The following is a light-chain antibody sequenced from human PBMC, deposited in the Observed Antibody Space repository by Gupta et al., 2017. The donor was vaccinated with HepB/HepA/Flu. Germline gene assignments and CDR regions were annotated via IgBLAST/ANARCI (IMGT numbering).Light chain of an antibody. J-gene: IGKJ1*01. CDR3: QQDNDWPRT. CDR2: GAS. V-gene: IGKV3-15*01. CDR1: QSVSSN. Sequence: EIVMPQSPATLSVSPGERATLSCRASQSVSSNFAWYQQKPGQAPRLLIYGASTRATGIPARFSGSGSGTEFTLTISSLQSEDFAVYYCQQDNDWPRTFGQGTKVEIK.